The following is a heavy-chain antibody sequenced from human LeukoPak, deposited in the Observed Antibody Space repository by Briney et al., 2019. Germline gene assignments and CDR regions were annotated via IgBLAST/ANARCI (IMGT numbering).Heavy chain of an antibody. Sequence: GGSLRLSCAATGFTFSNYWMHWVRQPPGKGLVWVSRIYVDGRTTNYADSVKGRFTISRDNAKNTVYLEMNSLRAEDTAVYYCAKDRTGSSGSYYDLDYWGQGTLVTVSS. CDR1: GFTFSNYW. D-gene: IGHD3-22*01. CDR2: IYVDGRTT. J-gene: IGHJ4*02. CDR3: AKDRTGSSGSYYDLDY. V-gene: IGHV3-74*01.